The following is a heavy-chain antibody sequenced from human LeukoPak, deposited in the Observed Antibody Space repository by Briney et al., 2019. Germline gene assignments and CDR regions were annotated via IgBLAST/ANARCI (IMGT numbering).Heavy chain of an antibody. D-gene: IGHD3-10*02. CDR1: GGSICTYY. CDR3: ARDLVRVVIGGFDR. CDR2: IHHSGT. V-gene: IGHV4-59*01. J-gene: IGHJ5*02. Sequence: PSETLSLTCTVSGGSICTYYWSWIRQPPGKGLEWIGFIHHSGTKYNPSLKSRVTISLETPKIQFALKVNTVAAADTAVYYCARDLVRVVIGGFDRWGQGTLVTVSS.